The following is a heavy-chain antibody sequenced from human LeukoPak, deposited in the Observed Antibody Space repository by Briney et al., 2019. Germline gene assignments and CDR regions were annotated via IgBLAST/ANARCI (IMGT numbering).Heavy chain of an antibody. J-gene: IGHJ5*02. Sequence: ASETLSLTCAVYGGSFSGYYWSWIRQPPGKGLEWIGEINHSGSTNYNPSLKSRVTISVDTSKNQFSLKLSSVTAADTAVYYCAKLQKSITMVRGVSNWFDPWGQGTLVTVSS. D-gene: IGHD3-10*01. CDR3: AKLQKSITMVRGVSNWFDP. CDR1: GGSFSGYY. CDR2: INHSGST. V-gene: IGHV4-34*01.